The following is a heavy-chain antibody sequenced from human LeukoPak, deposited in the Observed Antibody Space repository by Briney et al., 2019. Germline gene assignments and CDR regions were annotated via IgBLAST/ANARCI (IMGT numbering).Heavy chain of an antibody. J-gene: IGHJ4*02. D-gene: IGHD3-22*01. CDR1: GFTFSSFS. CDR3: ARDPRAYDSSGYSEY. V-gene: IGHV3-21*01. Sequence: GGSLRLSVAASGFTFSSFSMNGVRKAPGKGLEWASSISSSSSYIYYADSVKGRFTISRDNAKNSLYLQMNSLRAEDTAVYYCARDPRAYDSSGYSEYWGQGTLVTVSS. CDR2: ISSSSSYI.